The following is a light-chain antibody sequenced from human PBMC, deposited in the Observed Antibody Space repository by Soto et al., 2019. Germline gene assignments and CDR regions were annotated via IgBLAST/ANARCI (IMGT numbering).Light chain of an antibody. Sequence: EIVLTQSPATLSLSPGERATLYCSACQSVSSYLAWYQQKPGQAPRLLISGASSRATGIPDRFSGSGSGTDFTLTTSRLEPEDFALYYCQHYVERSPITFGQGTRLEIK. CDR2: GAS. CDR1: QSVSSY. J-gene: IGKJ5*01. V-gene: IGKV3-20*01. CDR3: QHYVERSPIT.